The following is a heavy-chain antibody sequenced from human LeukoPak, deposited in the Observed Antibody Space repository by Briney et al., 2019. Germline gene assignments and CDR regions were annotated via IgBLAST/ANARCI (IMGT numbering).Heavy chain of an antibody. V-gene: IGHV3-48*03. CDR2: ISSSGRTI. Sequence: PGGSMRLSRAASGFTFGSYEMNWVSQAPGKGLECVSYISSSGRTIYYADAVKDRFTISRDNAKNSLYLQMNSLRAEDTAVYYCARGGIAARFDYWGQGTLVTVSS. CDR3: ARGGIAARFDY. CDR1: GFTFGSYE. J-gene: IGHJ4*02. D-gene: IGHD6-13*01.